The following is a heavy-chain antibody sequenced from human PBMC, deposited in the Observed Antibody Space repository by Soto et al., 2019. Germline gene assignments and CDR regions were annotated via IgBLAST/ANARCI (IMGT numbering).Heavy chain of an antibody. J-gene: IGHJ6*02. Sequence: PGGSLRLSCAASGFTFSNYGFHWVRQAPGKGLEWVAVISYDGSHKYYTDSVKGRFTISRDNSKNTVSLQMNNLRPEDTAVYYCARLNSYYYGMDVWGQGTTVTVYS. V-gene: IGHV3-30*03. D-gene: IGHD1-7*01. CDR1: GFTFSNYG. CDR3: ARLNSYYYGMDV. CDR2: ISYDGSHK.